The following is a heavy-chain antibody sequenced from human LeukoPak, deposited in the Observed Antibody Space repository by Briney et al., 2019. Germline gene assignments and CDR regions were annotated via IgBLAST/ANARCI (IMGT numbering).Heavy chain of an antibody. D-gene: IGHD2-15*01. CDR1: GYTFTSYG. CDR2: ISAYNGNT. J-gene: IGHJ4*02. Sequence: ASVKVSCKASGYTFTSYGISWVRQAPGQGLEWMGWISAYNGNTNYAQKLQGRATMTTDTSTSTAYMELRSLRSDDTAVYYCAREHSRVRYFDYWGQGTLVTVSS. CDR3: AREHSRVRYFDY. V-gene: IGHV1-18*01.